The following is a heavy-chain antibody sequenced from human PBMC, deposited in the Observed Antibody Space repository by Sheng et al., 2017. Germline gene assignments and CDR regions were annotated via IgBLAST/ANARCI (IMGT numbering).Heavy chain of an antibody. J-gene: IGHJ5*02. D-gene: IGHD3-10*02. CDR2: INYSGST. V-gene: IGHV4-39*07. CDR1: GGSIGTNYY. CDR3: VRDMWLGVRGVGSDP. Sequence: QLQLQESGPGLLKPSETLSLTCTVSGGSIGTNYYWGWIRQSPGKGLEWIGSINYSGSTFYNPSLKSRVTISVDTSKMHFSLNLTSVTAADTALYYCVRDMWLGVRGVGSDPWGQGTQVIVSS.